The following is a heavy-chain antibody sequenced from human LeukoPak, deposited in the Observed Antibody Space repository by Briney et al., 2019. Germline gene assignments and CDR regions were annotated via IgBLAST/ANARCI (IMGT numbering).Heavy chain of an antibody. CDR2: IYYSGST. D-gene: IGHD2-2*01. J-gene: IGHJ6*02. Sequence: SETLSLTCTVSGGSISSYYWSWIRQPPGKGLEWIGYIYYSGSTNYNPSLKSRVTISVDTSKNQFSLKLSSVTAADTAVYYCARDCSSTTYYYYGMDVWGQGTTVTVSS. V-gene: IGHV4-59*12. CDR1: GGSISSYY. CDR3: ARDCSSTTYYYYGMDV.